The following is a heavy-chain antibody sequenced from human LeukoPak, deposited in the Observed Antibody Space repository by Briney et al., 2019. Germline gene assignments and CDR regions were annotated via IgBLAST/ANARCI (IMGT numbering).Heavy chain of an antibody. CDR3: ARAHGGWYGYNWFDP. J-gene: IGHJ5*02. CDR1: GGSISSYY. D-gene: IGHD6-19*01. CDR2: IYYSGST. V-gene: IGHV4-59*01. Sequence: SETLSLTCTVSGGSISSYYWSWIRQPPGKGLEWIGYIYYSGSTNYNPSPKSRVTISVDTSKNQFSLKLSSVTAADTAVYYCARAHGGWYGYNWFDPWGQGTLVTVSS.